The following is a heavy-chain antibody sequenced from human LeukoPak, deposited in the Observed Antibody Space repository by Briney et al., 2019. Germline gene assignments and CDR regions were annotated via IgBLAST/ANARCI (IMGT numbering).Heavy chain of an antibody. CDR2: ISYDGSNK. CDR3: ARGGRFLEWLLSYYYYYYMDV. V-gene: IGHV3-30*03. Sequence: GGSLRLSCAASGFTFSSYGMHWVRQAPGKGLEWVAVISYDGSNKYYADSVKGRFTISRDNSKNTLYLQMNSLRAEDTAVYYCARGGRFLEWLLSYYYYYYMDVWGKGTTVTVSS. J-gene: IGHJ6*03. D-gene: IGHD3-3*01. CDR1: GFTFSSYG.